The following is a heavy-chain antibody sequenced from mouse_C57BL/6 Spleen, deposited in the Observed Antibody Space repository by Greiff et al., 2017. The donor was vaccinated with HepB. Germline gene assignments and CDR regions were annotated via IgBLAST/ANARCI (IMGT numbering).Heavy chain of an antibody. Sequence: QVQLKQPGAELVKPGASVKLSCKASGYTFTSYWMHWVKQRPGQGLEWIGMIHPNSGSTNYNEKFKSKATLTVDKSSSTAYMQLSSLTSEDSAVYYCARIITTVVDYWGQGTTLTVSS. CDR3: ARIITTVVDY. J-gene: IGHJ2*01. V-gene: IGHV1-64*01. D-gene: IGHD1-1*01. CDR2: IHPNSGST. CDR1: GYTFTSYW.